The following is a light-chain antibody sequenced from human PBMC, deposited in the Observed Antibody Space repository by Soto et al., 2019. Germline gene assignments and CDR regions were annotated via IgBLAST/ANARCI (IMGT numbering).Light chain of an antibody. Sequence: QSALTQPASVSGPPGQSITSPCTGPTRNVGGYNYVSCYQQHPGKAPKLMIYDVSNRPSGVSNRFSGSKSGNTASLTISGLQAEDEADYYCSSYTSSSTALYVFGTGTKVTVL. CDR2: DVS. CDR3: SSYTSSSTALYV. J-gene: IGLJ1*01. CDR1: TRNVGGYNY. V-gene: IGLV2-14*01.